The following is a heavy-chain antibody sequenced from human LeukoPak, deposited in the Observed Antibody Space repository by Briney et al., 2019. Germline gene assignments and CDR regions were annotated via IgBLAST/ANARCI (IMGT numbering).Heavy chain of an antibody. J-gene: IGHJ6*02. Sequence: SETLSLTCTVSGGSISSSSYSWGWIRQPPGKGLEWIGSIYYSGSTYYNPSLKSRVTISVNTSKNQFSLKLSSVTAADTAVYYCARPIWSGYYTGDYYGMDVWGQGTTVTVSS. CDR2: IYYSGST. D-gene: IGHD3-3*01. CDR1: GGSISSSSYS. V-gene: IGHV4-39*01. CDR3: ARPIWSGYYTGDYYGMDV.